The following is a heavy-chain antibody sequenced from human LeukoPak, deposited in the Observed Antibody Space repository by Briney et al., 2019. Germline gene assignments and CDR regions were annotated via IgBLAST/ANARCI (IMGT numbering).Heavy chain of an antibody. CDR3: AKGFNGRAVAGTVDY. CDR2: ISGSGGST. D-gene: IGHD6-19*01. J-gene: IGHJ4*02. Sequence: GGSLRLSCAASGFTFSSYAMSWARQAPGKGLEWVSAISGSGGSTYYADSVKGRFTISRDNSKNTLYLQMNSLRAEDTAVYYCAKGFNGRAVAGTVDYWGQGTLVTVSS. CDR1: GFTFSSYA. V-gene: IGHV3-23*01.